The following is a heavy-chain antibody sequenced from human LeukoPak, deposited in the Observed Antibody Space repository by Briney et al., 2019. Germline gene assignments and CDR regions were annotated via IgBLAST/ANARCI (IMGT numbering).Heavy chain of an antibody. J-gene: IGHJ4*02. CDR1: VYTFTRYA. CDR3: ARDPSNTSARNAYFDY. CDR2: ISTYNGDT. V-gene: IGHV1-18*01. Sequence: VSVKVSCKTSVYTFTRYAITWVRHAPGQGLEWMGWISTYNGDTNYAQNLQGRVTLTTDTSTATAYMKLRSLRSDDTAVYYCARDPSNTSARNAYFDYWGQGTLVTVSS. D-gene: IGHD6-19*01.